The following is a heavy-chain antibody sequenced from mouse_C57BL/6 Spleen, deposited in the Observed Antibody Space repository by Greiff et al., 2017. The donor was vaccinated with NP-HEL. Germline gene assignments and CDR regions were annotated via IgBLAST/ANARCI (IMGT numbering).Heavy chain of an antibody. D-gene: IGHD4-1*01. Sequence: EVHLVESGGDLVKPGGSLKLSCAASGFTFSSYGMSWVRQTPDKRLEWVATISSGGSYTYYPDSVKGRFTISRDNAKNTLYLQMSSLKSEDTAMYYCARHSLNWDDAMDYWGQGTSVTVSS. V-gene: IGHV5-6*01. J-gene: IGHJ4*01. CDR3: ARHSLNWDDAMDY. CDR2: ISSGGSYT. CDR1: GFTFSSYG.